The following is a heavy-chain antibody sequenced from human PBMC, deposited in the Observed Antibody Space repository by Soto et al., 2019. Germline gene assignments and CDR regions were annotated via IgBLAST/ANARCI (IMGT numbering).Heavy chain of an antibody. V-gene: IGHV1-69*13. CDR2: IIPMFGTA. J-gene: IGHJ4*02. CDR1: GGTFSTYA. CDR3: ASGIQLWLRRINNGYSG. Sequence: SVKVSCKAPGGTFSTYAISWVRQAPGQGLEWMGGIIPMFGTANYAQRFQDGVTITADESTNTVYMELSSLRSEDTAVYFCASGIQLWLRRINNGYSGWGQGTLVTVSS. D-gene: IGHD5-18*01.